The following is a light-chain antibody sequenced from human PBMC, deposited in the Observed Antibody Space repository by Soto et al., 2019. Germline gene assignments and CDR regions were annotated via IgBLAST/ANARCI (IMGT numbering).Light chain of an antibody. CDR1: SSNIGNNY. CDR3: GTWDSSLSAV. V-gene: IGLV1-51*01. Sequence: QSVLTQPPSVAAVPGQKVTISCSGSSSNIGNNYVSWYQQLPGTAPKLLIYDNNKRPSGIPDRFSGSKSGTSATLGITGLQTGDEADYYCGTWDSSLSAVFGGGTKVTVL. CDR2: DNN. J-gene: IGLJ2*01.